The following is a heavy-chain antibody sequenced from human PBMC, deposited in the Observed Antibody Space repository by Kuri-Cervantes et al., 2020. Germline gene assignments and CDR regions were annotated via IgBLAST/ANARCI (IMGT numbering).Heavy chain of an antibody. Sequence: GESLKISCVASEFTFCGYWMTWVRQAPGKGLEWVANIKQDGSEKYYVDSVKGRFTISRDNAKNSVYLQMNSLRAEDTAVYYCARNSRLIDYWGQGTLVTVSS. CDR2: IKQDGSEK. CDR1: EFTFCGYW. D-gene: IGHD6-25*01. CDR3: ARNSRLIDY. J-gene: IGHJ4*02. V-gene: IGHV3-7*01.